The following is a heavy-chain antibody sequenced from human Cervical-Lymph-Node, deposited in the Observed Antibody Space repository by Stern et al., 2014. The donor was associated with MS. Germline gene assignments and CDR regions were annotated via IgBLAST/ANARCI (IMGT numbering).Heavy chain of an antibody. D-gene: IGHD1-1*01. J-gene: IGHJ4*02. Sequence: QVQLQESGPGLVKPSQTLSLTCTISGDSISTGSYYWSWIRQPAGKGLEWIGRIYTSGSTNHNPSLKSRVPISLDTSKTQFSLEVSSVTAADTAVYYCARDLGTMTFDSWGPGTLVTVSS. V-gene: IGHV4-61*02. CDR3: ARDLGTMTFDS. CDR2: IYTSGST. CDR1: GDSISTGSYY.